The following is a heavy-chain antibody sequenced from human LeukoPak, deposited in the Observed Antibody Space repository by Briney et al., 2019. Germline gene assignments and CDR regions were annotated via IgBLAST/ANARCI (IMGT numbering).Heavy chain of an antibody. D-gene: IGHD2/OR15-2a*01. V-gene: IGHV3-30*04. Sequence: PGGSLRLSCAASGFTFSSYAMHWVRQAPGKGLEWVAVISYDGSNKYYADSVKGRFTISRDNSKNTLYLQMNSLRAEDTAVYYCARCNGGPDYWGQGTLVTVPS. CDR3: ARCNGGPDY. J-gene: IGHJ4*02. CDR2: ISYDGSNK. CDR1: GFTFSSYA.